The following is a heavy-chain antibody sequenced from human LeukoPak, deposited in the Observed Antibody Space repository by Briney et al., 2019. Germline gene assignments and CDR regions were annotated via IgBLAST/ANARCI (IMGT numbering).Heavy chain of an antibody. CDR2: IHVDGGQT. D-gene: IGHD2-8*01. V-gene: IGHV3-7*01. Sequence: GGSLRLSCAASGFSFSTSWVSWVRQAPGKGLEWVATIHVDGGQTFYVDSVRGRFTISRDNAKNSVYLQMISLRAEDTAVYYCARDRAYGTFDYWGQGTLATVSS. CDR1: GFSFSTSW. J-gene: IGHJ4*02. CDR3: ARDRAYGTFDY.